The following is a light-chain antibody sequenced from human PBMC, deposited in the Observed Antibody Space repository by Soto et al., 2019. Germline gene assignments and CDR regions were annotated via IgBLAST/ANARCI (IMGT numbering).Light chain of an antibody. V-gene: IGLV2-14*01. CDR2: AVS. CDR3: SSYTSSSTL. CDR1: SSDVGSYNY. J-gene: IGLJ1*01. Sequence: QSVPTQPASVSGSPGQSITIPCTGTSSDVGSYNYVSWYQQHPGKAPKLMIYAVSDRPSGISSRFSGSKSGNTASLTISGLQTEDEADYYCSSYTSSSTLFGTGTKVTVL.